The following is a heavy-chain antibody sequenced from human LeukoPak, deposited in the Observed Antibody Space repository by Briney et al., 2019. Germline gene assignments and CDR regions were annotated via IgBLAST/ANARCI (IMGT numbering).Heavy chain of an antibody. CDR1: GFTFSDYY. D-gene: IGHD3-3*01. Sequence: PGGSLRLSCAASGFTFSDYYMSWIRQAPGKGLEWVSCISSSGSTIYYADSVKGRFTISRDNAKNSLYLQMNSLRAEDTAVYYCARDYRGVDFWSGYPDFDYWGQGTLVTVSS. V-gene: IGHV3-11*04. CDR3: ARDYRGVDFWSGYPDFDY. CDR2: ISSSGSTI. J-gene: IGHJ4*02.